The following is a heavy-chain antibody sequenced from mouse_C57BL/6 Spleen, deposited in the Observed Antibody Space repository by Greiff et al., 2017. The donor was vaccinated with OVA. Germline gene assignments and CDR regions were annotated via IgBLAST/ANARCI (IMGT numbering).Heavy chain of an antibody. V-gene: IGHV5-4*01. D-gene: IGHD2-1*01. CDR3: ASPIYYGNYGGFAY. J-gene: IGHJ3*01. CDR1: GFTFSSYA. Sequence: EVQLQESGGGLVKPGGSLKLSCAASGFTFSSYAMSWVRQTPEKRLEWVATISDGGSYTYYPDNVKGRFTISRDNAKNNLYLQMSHLKSEDTAMDYCASPIYYGNYGGFAYWGQGTLVTVSA. CDR2: ISDGGSYT.